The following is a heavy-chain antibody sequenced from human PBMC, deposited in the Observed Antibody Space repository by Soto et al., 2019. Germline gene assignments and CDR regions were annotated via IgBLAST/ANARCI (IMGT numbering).Heavy chain of an antibody. D-gene: IGHD6-19*01. J-gene: IGHJ4*02. V-gene: IGHV3-30*18. CDR2: VSHDGRNT. CDR1: GFTFSDYA. CDR3: AKGGRQWLVTSDFNY. Sequence: VQLVESGGGVVQPGRSLRLSCAASGFTFSDYAMHWVRPAPGKGLEWVAVVSHDGRNTHYADSMKGRFTISIDSSNNTVSLEMPSLRAEDTAVYYCAKGGRQWLVTSDFNYWGQGALVTVSS.